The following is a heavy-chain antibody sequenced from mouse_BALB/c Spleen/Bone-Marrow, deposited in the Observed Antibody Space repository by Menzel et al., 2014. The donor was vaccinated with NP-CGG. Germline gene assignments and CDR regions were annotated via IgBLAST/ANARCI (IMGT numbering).Heavy chain of an antibody. CDR2: INPGSGST. CDR3: ARYDGYFDY. Sequence: QVQLQQSGAELVRPGTSVKVSCMASGYAFTDYLMEWLKQRPGQGLEWIGVINPGSGSTNYNEKFKDKATLTADKSSSTAYMQLSSLTSDDSAVYFCARYDGYFDYWGQGTILTVSS. CDR1: GYAFTDYL. J-gene: IGHJ2*01. V-gene: IGHV1-54*01. D-gene: IGHD2-3*01.